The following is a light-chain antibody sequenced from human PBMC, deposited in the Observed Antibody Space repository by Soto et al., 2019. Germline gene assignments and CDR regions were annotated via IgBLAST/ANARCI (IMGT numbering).Light chain of an antibody. J-gene: IGKJ1*01. Sequence: EIVLTQSPGTLSLSPGERATLSCRASQSVRSSNLAWYQQKPGQAPRLLIYGASSRATGIPHRFSGSGSGTDFTLTISRLEPEDLAVYYCQQYGSSPSTFGQGTKVEIK. CDR1: QSVRSSN. CDR2: GAS. CDR3: QQYGSSPST. V-gene: IGKV3-20*01.